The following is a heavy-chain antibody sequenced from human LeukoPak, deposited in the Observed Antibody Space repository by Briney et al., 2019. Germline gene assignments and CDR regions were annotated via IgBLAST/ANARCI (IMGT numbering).Heavy chain of an antibody. CDR1: GYSISSGYY. Sequence: SETLSLTCSVSGYSISSGYYWGWIRQPPGKGLEWIGTIYHSGNTHYNPSLKSRVTISVDTSKNRFSLRLSSVTAADTAVYYCATEIQNIAGRVYWGQGTLVTVSS. J-gene: IGHJ4*02. D-gene: IGHD6-6*01. CDR3: ATEIQNIAGRVY. CDR2: IYHSGNT. V-gene: IGHV4-38-2*02.